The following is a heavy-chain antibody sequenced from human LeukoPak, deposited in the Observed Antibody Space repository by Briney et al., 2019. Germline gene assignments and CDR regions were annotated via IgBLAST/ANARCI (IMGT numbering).Heavy chain of an antibody. CDR3: ATGEAYSSTWYYFDY. Sequence: GGSLRLSCAASGFTFSSYGMHWVRQAPGKGLEWVAFIRYDGSNKCYADSVKGRFTISRDNSKNTLYLQMNSLRAEDTAVYYCATGEAYSSTWYYFDYWGQGTLVTVSS. CDR2: IRYDGSNK. V-gene: IGHV3-30*02. J-gene: IGHJ4*02. CDR1: GFTFSSYG. D-gene: IGHD6-13*01.